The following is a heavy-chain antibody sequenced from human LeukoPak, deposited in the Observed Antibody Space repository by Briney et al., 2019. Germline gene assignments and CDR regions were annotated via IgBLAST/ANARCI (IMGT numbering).Heavy chain of an antibody. D-gene: IGHD3-22*01. CDR2: MNPNSGNT. Sequence: GASVKVSCKASGYTFTSYDINWVRQATGQGLEWMGWMNPNSGNTGYAQKFQGRVTMTRNTSISTAYMGLSSLRSEDTAVYYCARAIEYYYDSSGYWFDPWGQGTLVTVSS. V-gene: IGHV1-8*01. CDR3: ARAIEYYYDSSGYWFDP. CDR1: GYTFTSYD. J-gene: IGHJ5*02.